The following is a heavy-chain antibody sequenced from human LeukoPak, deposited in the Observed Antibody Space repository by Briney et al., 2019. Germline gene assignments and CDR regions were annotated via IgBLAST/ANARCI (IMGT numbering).Heavy chain of an antibody. V-gene: IGHV3-30*03. Sequence: GRSLRLSCTASGFTFSSYGMHWVRQAPGKGLEWVAVISYDGSNKYYADSVKSRFTNSRAHSKNTLHLQITRRTPQAPPVNYCRCRSTGGIDVTGQGTTFTASS. D-gene: IGHD2-2*01. CDR1: GFTFSSYG. J-gene: IGHJ6*02. CDR2: ISYDGSNK. CDR3: RCRSTGGIDV.